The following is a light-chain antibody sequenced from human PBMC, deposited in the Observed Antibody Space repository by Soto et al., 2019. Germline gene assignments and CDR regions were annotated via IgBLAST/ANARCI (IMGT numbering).Light chain of an antibody. V-gene: IGLV2-14*01. CDR1: SSDVGGYNY. CDR3: SSYTSSSTPYV. J-gene: IGLJ1*01. Sequence: QSVLTQPASVSGPPGQSITISCTGTSSDVGGYNYVSWYQQHPGKAPKLMIYEVSNRPSGVSNRFSGSKSGNTASLTISGLQAEDEADYYCSSYTSSSTPYVFGTGT. CDR2: EVS.